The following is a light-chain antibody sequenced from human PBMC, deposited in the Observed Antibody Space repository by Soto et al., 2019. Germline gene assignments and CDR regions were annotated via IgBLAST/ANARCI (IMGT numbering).Light chain of an antibody. Sequence: QSALTQPTSASGSPGQSVTISCTGTSSDVGGYNYVSWYQQHPGKAPKLIIYEVSKRPSGVPDRFSGSKSGNTASLTVSGLQAEDEADYYCSSYAGSNNVVFGGGTKLTVL. CDR1: SSDVGGYNY. CDR2: EVS. CDR3: SSYAGSNNVV. V-gene: IGLV2-8*01. J-gene: IGLJ2*01.